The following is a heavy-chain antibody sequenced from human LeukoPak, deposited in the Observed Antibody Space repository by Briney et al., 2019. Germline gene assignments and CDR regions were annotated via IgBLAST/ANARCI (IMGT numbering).Heavy chain of an antibody. CDR1: GGTFSSYA. J-gene: IGHJ3*02. Sequence: GSSVKVSCKASGGTFSSYAISWVRQAPGQGLEWMGRIIPILGIANYAQKFQGRVTITADKSTSTAYMELSSLRSEDTAVYYCARTPAAIGDDAFDIWGQGTMVTVSS. CDR2: IIPILGIA. CDR3: ARTPAAIGDDAFDI. D-gene: IGHD2-2*01. V-gene: IGHV1-69*04.